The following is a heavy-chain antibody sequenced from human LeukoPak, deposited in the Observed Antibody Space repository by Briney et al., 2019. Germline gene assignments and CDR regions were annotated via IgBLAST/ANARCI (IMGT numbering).Heavy chain of an antibody. Sequence: PSETLSLTCDVYGGSFSGYYWSWIRQPPGKGLEWIGDINHSGSTNYNPSLKSRVTISVDTSKNQFSLKLSSVTAADTAVYYCARKGLRRRFDYWGQGTLVTVSS. D-gene: IGHD3-16*01. CDR2: INHSGST. J-gene: IGHJ4*02. V-gene: IGHV4-34*01. CDR3: ARKGLRRRFDY. CDR1: GGSFSGYY.